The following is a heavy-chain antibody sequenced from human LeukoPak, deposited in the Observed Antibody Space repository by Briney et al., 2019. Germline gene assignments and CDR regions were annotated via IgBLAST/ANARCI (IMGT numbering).Heavy chain of an antibody. CDR1: EFPFSSYV. V-gene: IGHV3-74*03. J-gene: IGHJ3*02. Sequence: GGSLRLSCAASEFPFSSYVMHWVRQVPGKGLVWVSRISHDGRSRTYADSVKGRFTISRDNSKNTLYLQMNSLRAEDTAVYYCAKDATPFDIWGQGTMVTVSS. CDR3: AKDATPFDI. CDR2: ISHDGRSR.